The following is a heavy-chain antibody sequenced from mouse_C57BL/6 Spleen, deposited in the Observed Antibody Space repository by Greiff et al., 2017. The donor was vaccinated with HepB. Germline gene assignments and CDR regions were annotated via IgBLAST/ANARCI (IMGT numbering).Heavy chain of an antibody. D-gene: IGHD1-1*01. CDR3: ARSKITTVGGYFDV. V-gene: IGHV1-54*01. Sequence: QVQLQQSGAELVRPGPSVKVSCKASGYAFTNYLIEWVKQRPGQGLEWIGVINPGSGGTNYNEKFKGKATLTADKSSSTAYMQLSSLTSEDSAVYFCARSKITTVGGYFDVWGTGTTVTVSS. CDR2: INPGSGGT. J-gene: IGHJ1*03. CDR1: GYAFTNYL.